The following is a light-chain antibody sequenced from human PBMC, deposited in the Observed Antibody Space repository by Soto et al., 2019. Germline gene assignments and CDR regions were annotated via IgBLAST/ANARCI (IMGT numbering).Light chain of an antibody. V-gene: IGKV1-5*03. CDR1: ETISSW. Sequence: DIQMTQSPSTLSGSVGDRVTMTCRASETISSWLAWYQQKPGKAPKLRIYKASTLKSGVPSRFSGSGSGTEFTLTISSLQPDDFATYYCQHYNSYSEAFGQGTKVDI. CDR3: QHYNSYSEA. J-gene: IGKJ1*01. CDR2: KAS.